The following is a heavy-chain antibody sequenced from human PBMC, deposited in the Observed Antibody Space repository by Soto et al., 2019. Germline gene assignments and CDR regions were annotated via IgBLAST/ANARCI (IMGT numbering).Heavy chain of an antibody. CDR2: INPNSGGT. J-gene: IGHJ6*02. Sequence: GASVKVSCKASGYTFTGYYMHWVRQAPGQGLEWMGWINPNSGGTNYAQKFRGWVTMTRDTSISTAYMELSRLRSDDTAVYYCARNGYYDSSGYYYNYYYGMDVWGQGTTVTVSS. CDR1: GYTFTGYY. CDR3: ARNGYYDSSGYYYNYYYGMDV. D-gene: IGHD3-22*01. V-gene: IGHV1-2*04.